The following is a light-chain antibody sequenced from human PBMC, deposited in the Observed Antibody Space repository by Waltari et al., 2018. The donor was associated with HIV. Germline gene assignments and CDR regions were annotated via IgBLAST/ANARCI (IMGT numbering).Light chain of an antibody. Sequence: QSALTQPPSVSGSPGQTVTISCSGTSSDVGSYNRVSWYKQPPGTAPKFIIYEVMNRPSGVPDRFSGSKSGNTASLIISGLQAEDEADFYCSSYTSDSTWVFGGGTKLTVL. CDR1: SSDVGSYNR. CDR3: SSYTSDSTWV. CDR2: EVM. V-gene: IGLV2-18*02. J-gene: IGLJ2*01.